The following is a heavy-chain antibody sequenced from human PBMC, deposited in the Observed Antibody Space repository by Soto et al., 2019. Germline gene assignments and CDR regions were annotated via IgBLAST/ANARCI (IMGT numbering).Heavy chain of an antibody. D-gene: IGHD1-26*01. J-gene: IGHJ3*02. Sequence: PGGSLRLSCAASGFTFSSYGMHWVRQAPGKGLEWVAVIWYDGSNKYYADSVKGRFTISRDNSKNTLYLQMNSLRAEDTAVYYCARPKEWDPAFDIWGQGTMVTVSS. CDR3: ARPKEWDPAFDI. V-gene: IGHV3-33*01. CDR1: GFTFSSYG. CDR2: IWYDGSNK.